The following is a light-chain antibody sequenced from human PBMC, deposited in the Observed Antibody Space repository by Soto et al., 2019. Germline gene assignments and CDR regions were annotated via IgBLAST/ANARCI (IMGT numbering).Light chain of an antibody. CDR2: EAS. CDR3: QQYNSYQWT. V-gene: IGKV1-5*01. CDR1: QSINIW. Sequence: DIQMTQSPSTLSASVGDRVTTTCRASQSINIWLAWYQQKPGKAPKVLIYEASKLESGVPSRFSGSGSGTEFTLTISTLQPDDVATYYCQQYNSYQWTFGQGTKVDIK. J-gene: IGKJ1*01.